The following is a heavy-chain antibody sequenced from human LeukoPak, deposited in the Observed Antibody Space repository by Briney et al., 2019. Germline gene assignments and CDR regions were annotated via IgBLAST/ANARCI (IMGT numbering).Heavy chain of an antibody. CDR3: ATRMTTVTPPDY. D-gene: IGHD4-11*01. CDR1: GGSFSGYY. Sequence: SETLSLTCAVYGGSFSGYYWSWIRQPPGKGLEWIGEINHSGSTNYNPSLKSRVTISVDTSKNQFSLKLSSVTAADTAVYYCATRMTTVTPPDYWAREPWSPSPQ. J-gene: IGHJ4*02. CDR2: INHSGST. V-gene: IGHV4-34*01.